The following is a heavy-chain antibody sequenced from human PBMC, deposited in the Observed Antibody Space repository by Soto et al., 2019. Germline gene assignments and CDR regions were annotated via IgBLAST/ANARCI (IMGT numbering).Heavy chain of an antibody. CDR3: ARVGRDSSGWYYFDY. Sequence: PSETLSLTCTVSGGSISSSSYYWGWIRQPPGKGLEWIGSIYYSGSTYYNPSLKSRVTISVDTSKNQFSLKLSSVTAADTAVYYCARVGRDSSGWYYFDYWGQGTLVTVSS. CDR2: IYYSGST. V-gene: IGHV4-39*07. J-gene: IGHJ4*02. CDR1: GGSISSSSYY. D-gene: IGHD6-19*01.